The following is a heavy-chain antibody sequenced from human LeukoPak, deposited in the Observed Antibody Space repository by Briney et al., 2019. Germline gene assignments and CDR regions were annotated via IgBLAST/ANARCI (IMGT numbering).Heavy chain of an antibody. D-gene: IGHD3-3*01. V-gene: IGHV4-39*01. Sequence: SETLSLTCTVSGGSISSSSYYWGWIRQPPGKGLEWIGSIYYSGSTYYNPSLKSRVTIPVDTSKNQFSLKLSSVTAADTAVYYCASAYDFWSGYIDYWGQGTLVTVSS. J-gene: IGHJ4*02. CDR1: GGSISSSSYY. CDR2: IYYSGST. CDR3: ASAYDFWSGYIDY.